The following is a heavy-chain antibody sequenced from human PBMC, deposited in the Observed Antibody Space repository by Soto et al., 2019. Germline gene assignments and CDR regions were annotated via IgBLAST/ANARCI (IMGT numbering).Heavy chain of an antibody. D-gene: IGHD6-6*01. CDR1: GFTFSNAW. CDR3: ARRAFGSSRSFDL. J-gene: IGHJ3*01. CDR2: IKSKTDGGTT. V-gene: IGHV3-15*01. Sequence: PGGSLRLSCAASGFTFSNAWMSWVRQAPGKGLEWVGRIKSKTDGGTTDYAAPVKGRFTISRDNSKNILFLQMNSLRAEDTALYYCARRAFGSSRSFDLWGQGTMVTVSS.